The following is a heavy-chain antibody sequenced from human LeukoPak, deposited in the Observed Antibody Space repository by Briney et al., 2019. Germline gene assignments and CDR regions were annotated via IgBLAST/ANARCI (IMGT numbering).Heavy chain of an antibody. D-gene: IGHD6-19*01. CDR3: ARSIAVVGTFYFDY. V-gene: IGHV4-38-2*01. Sequence: PSETLSLTCAVSGYSLSSGYSWVWIRQPPGKGLEWTGTIYHSGSTYYNPSLKSRVTISVDTSKNQFSLKLSSVTAADTAVYYCARSIAVVGTFYFDYWGQGTLVTVSS. CDR1: GYSLSSGYS. CDR2: IYHSGST. J-gene: IGHJ4*02.